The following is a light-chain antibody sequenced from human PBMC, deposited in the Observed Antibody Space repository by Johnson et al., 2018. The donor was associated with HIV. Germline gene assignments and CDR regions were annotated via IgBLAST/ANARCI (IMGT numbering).Light chain of an antibody. J-gene: IGLJ1*01. Sequence: QSVLTQPPSVSAAPGQKVTISCSGSSSNIGNSYVCWYQQLPGTAPKLLIYENDKRPSGIPDRFSGSTYGTSATLGITGLQTGDEADYYCGTWDNSLSTGVFGTGTQVTVL. CDR1: SSNIGNSY. CDR2: END. CDR3: GTWDNSLSTGV. V-gene: IGLV1-51*02.